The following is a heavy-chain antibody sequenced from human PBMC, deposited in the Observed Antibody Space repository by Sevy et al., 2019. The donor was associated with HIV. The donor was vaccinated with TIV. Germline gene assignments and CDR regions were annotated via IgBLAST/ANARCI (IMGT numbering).Heavy chain of an antibody. Sequence: GGYLRLSCAASGFSLSNYAMSWVRQAPGKGLEWISTKTGGAGVTYYADSVKGRFTISRDNSKNTLFLQMNSLRAEDTALYYCAKGRIPSIGTLGPFDSWGQGTLVTVSS. CDR1: GFSLSNYA. CDR3: AKGRIPSIGTLGPFDS. V-gene: IGHV3-23*01. CDR2: KTGGAGVT. J-gene: IGHJ4*02. D-gene: IGHD6-6*01.